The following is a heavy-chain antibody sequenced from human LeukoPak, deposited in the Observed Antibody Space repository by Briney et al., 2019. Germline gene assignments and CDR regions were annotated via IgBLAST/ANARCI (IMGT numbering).Heavy chain of an antibody. V-gene: IGHV3-23*01. J-gene: IGHJ4*02. CDR3: SKDPAAAGHDY. CDR1: GFTFSDYA. CDR2: ISGSGGST. Sequence: GGSLRLSCAASGFTFSDYAMSWVRQAQGKGLEWVSAISGSGGSTYYADSVKGRFTISRDNSKNTLYLQMNSLRAEDTAVYYCSKDPAAAGHDYWGQGTLVPVSS. D-gene: IGHD6-13*01.